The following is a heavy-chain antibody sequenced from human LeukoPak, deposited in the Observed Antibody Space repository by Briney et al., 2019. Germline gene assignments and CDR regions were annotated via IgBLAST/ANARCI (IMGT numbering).Heavy chain of an antibody. CDR1: GYTFTGYY. CDR3: AREIVGAVYYYYGMDV. J-gene: IGHJ6*02. D-gene: IGHD1-26*01. CDR2: IIPILGIA. V-gene: IGHV1-69*04. Sequence: ASVKVSCKASGYTFTGYYMNWVRQAPGQGLEWMGRIIPILGIANYAQKFQGRVTVTADKSTSTAYMELSSLRSEDTAVYYCAREIVGAVYYYYGMDVWGQGTTVTVSS.